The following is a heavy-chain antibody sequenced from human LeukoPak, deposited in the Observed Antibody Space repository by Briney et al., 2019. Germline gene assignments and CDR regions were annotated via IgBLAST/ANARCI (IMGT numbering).Heavy chain of an antibody. J-gene: IGHJ4*02. CDR1: GYSFTSYD. D-gene: IGHD4-23*01. Sequence: ASVKVSCKASGYSFTSYDINWVRQATGQGLEWMGWMNPNSGNTGYAQKFQGRVTITRNTSISTAYMELSSLRSEDTAVYYCARADLIRWLAHFDYWGQGTLVTVSS. CDR2: MNPNSGNT. V-gene: IGHV1-8*03. CDR3: ARADLIRWLAHFDY.